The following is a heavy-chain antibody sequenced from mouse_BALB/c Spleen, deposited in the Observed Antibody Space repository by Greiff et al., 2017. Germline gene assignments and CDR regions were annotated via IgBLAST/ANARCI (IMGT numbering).Heavy chain of an antibody. CDR1: GFTFSSYA. J-gene: IGHJ2*01. Sequence: EVKVEESGGGLVKPGGSLKLSCAASGFTFSSYAMSWVRQTPEKRLEWVASISSGGSTYYPDSVKGRFTISRDNARNILYLQMSSLRSEDTAMYYCARGRERYDGYYFDYWGQGTTLTVSS. CDR3: ARGRERYDGYYFDY. CDR2: ISSGGST. D-gene: IGHD2-14*01. V-gene: IGHV5-6-5*01.